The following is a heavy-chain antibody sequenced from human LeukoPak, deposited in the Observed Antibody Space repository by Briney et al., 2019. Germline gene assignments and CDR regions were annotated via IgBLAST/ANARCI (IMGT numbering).Heavy chain of an antibody. D-gene: IGHD7-27*01. CDR3: ARDPTGDMPAFDL. J-gene: IGHJ3*01. V-gene: IGHV1-2*02. CDR2: INSKTGGT. CDR1: GYTFTGYF. Sequence: WASVKVSCKASGYTFTGYFIHWLRQAPGQGLEWLGWINSKTGGTNFAQKFAARVFLTRDTSISTAYLDLRRLTPDDTAVYYCARDPTGDMPAFDLWGQGTMLTVSS.